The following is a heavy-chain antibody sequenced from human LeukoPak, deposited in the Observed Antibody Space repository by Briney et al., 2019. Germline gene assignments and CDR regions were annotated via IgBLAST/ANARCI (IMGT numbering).Heavy chain of an antibody. J-gene: IGHJ5*02. CDR3: ARGGGRIAAAGRDWFDP. V-gene: IGHV4-4*02. Sequence: PSETLSLTCAVSGGSISSSKWWSWVRQPPGKGLEWIGEIYHSGSTDYNPSLKSRVTISVDTSKNQFSLKLSSVTAADTAVYYWARGGGRIAAAGRDWFDPWGQGTLVTVSS. CDR2: IYHSGST. D-gene: IGHD6-13*01. CDR1: GGSISSSKW.